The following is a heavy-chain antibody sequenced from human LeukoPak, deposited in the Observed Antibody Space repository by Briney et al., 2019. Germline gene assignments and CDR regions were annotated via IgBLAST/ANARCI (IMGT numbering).Heavy chain of an antibody. CDR2: ISAYNGNT. CDR3: ARVEDYGGSFDY. CDR1: GYTFTSYG. Sequence: ASVKVSCKASGYTFTSYGISWVRQAPGQGLEWMGWISAYNGNTNYAQKLQGRVTMTPDTSTSTAYMELRSLRSDDTAVYYCARVEDYGGSFDYWGQGTLVTVSS. J-gene: IGHJ4*02. V-gene: IGHV1-18*01. D-gene: IGHD4-23*01.